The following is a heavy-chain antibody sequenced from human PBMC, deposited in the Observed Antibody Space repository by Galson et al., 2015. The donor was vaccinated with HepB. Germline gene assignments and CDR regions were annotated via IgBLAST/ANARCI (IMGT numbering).Heavy chain of an antibody. CDR2: ISSSSSYI. CDR1: GFTFSSYS. J-gene: IGHJ4*02. Sequence: LSCAASGFTFSSYSMNWVRQAPGKGLEWVSSISSSSSYIYYADSVKGRFTISRDNAKNSLNLQMNSLRAEDTAVYYCARDARGAGTDYWGQGTLVTVSS. V-gene: IGHV3-21*01. CDR3: ARDARGAGTDY. D-gene: IGHD6-13*01.